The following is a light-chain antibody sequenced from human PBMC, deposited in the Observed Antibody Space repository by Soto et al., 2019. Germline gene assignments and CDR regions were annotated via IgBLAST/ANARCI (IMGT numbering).Light chain of an antibody. CDR2: DAS. J-gene: IGKJ1*01. V-gene: IGKV3-15*01. CDR3: QQYNDWPKT. CDR1: ESVTSS. Sequence: EIVMTQSPATLSVSPGDRATLSCRASESVTSSLAWYQQKPGQPPRLLIYDASNRATGIPARFSGSGSGTDFTLTISSLEPEDFAVYYCQQYNDWPKTFGQGTKVDI.